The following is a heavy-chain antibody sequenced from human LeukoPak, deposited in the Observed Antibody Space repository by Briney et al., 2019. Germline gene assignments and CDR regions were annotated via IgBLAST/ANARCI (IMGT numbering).Heavy chain of an antibody. D-gene: IGHD6-19*01. J-gene: IGHJ6*02. Sequence: GGSLRLSCAVSGFTFSSYWMTWVRQAPGKGLEWVANIKQDGSEKYYVDSVKGRFTISRDNAMNSLYLQMNSLKAEDTAVYYCAREGAVAGPLVGYYYYGMDVWGQGTTVTVSS. CDR2: IKQDGSEK. CDR3: AREGAVAGPLVGYYYYGMDV. CDR1: GFTFSSYW. V-gene: IGHV3-7*03.